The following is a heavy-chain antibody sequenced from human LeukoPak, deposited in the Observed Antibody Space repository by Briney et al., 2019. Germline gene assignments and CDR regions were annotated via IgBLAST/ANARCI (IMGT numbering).Heavy chain of an antibody. Sequence: QPGRSLRLSCAASGFTFSSYTMNWVRQPPGKGLEWVSNIGTSSTTIYYADPVKGRFTISRDNAKNSLYLQMNSLRADDTAVYYCARFAAGGSYYYYMDVWGKGTTVTVSS. D-gene: IGHD6-25*01. J-gene: IGHJ6*03. CDR3: ARFAAGGSYYYYMDV. CDR1: GFTFSSYT. V-gene: IGHV3-48*01. CDR2: IGTSSTTI.